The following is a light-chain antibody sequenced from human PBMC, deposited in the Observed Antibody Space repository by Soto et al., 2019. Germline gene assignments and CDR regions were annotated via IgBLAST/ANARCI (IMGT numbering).Light chain of an antibody. CDR3: QHYNSF. Sequence: DIQMTQSPSTLSASVGDRVTITCRASQSIGSSLAWYQQKPGKAPKLLIYGASSLESAAPPRFSGSGSGTEFSLTFSSLQPDDFGTYYCQHYNSFFVPGTKVDIK. CDR1: QSIGSS. V-gene: IGKV1-5*03. J-gene: IGKJ3*01. CDR2: GAS.